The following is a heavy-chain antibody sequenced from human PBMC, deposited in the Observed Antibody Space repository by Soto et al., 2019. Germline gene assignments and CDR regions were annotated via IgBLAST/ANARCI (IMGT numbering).Heavy chain of an antibody. D-gene: IGHD2-15*01. Sequence: GGSLRLSCAASGFTFSSYWMSWVRQAPGKGLEWVANIKQDGSEKFYVDSVKGRFTISRDNAKNSLYLQMNSLRAEDTAVYYCAREEQDIVVVQWAFDIWGQGTMVTVSS. CDR2: IKQDGSEK. J-gene: IGHJ3*02. V-gene: IGHV3-7*01. CDR3: AREEQDIVVVQWAFDI. CDR1: GFTFSSYW.